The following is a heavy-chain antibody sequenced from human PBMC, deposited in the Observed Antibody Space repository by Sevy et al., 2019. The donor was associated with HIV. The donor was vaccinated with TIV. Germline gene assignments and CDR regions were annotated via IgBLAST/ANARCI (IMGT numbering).Heavy chain of an antibody. CDR3: AREPHYYGSGSYFDY. J-gene: IGHJ4*02. V-gene: IGHV3-30-3*01. Sequence: GGSLRLSCAASGFTFSSYAMHWVRQAPGKGLEWVAVISYDGSNKYYAYSVKGRFTISRDNSKNTLYLQMNSLRAEDTAVYYCAREPHYYGSGSYFDYWGQGTLVTVSS. D-gene: IGHD3-10*01. CDR2: ISYDGSNK. CDR1: GFTFSSYA.